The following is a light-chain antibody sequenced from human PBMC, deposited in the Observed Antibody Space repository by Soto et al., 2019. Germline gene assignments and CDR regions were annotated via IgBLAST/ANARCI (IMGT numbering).Light chain of an antibody. Sequence: DIRMYKSPSTLSAIVGDSVAITCRASETISNFLSWYQQKPGKAPKLLFYRASNLEGGVPSRFSGGGSGTEFTLSITSLQPDDFATYYCQQCFWHWTFGQGTIVDVK. CDR2: RAS. CDR3: QQCFWHWT. V-gene: IGKV1-5*03. CDR1: ETISNF. J-gene: IGKJ1*01.